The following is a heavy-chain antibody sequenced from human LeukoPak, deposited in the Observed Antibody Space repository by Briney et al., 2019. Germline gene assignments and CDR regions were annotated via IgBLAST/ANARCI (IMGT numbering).Heavy chain of an antibody. CDR1: GGSFSGYY. CDR2: INHSGST. Sequence: SETLSLTCAVYGGSFSGYYWSWIRQPLGKGLEWIGEINHSGSTNYNPSLKSRVTISVDTSKNQFSLKLSSVTAADTAVYYCARLVKTYYDFWSGYQTGAFDIWGQGTMVTVSS. CDR3: ARLVKTYYDFWSGYQTGAFDI. D-gene: IGHD3-3*01. V-gene: IGHV4-34*01. J-gene: IGHJ3*02.